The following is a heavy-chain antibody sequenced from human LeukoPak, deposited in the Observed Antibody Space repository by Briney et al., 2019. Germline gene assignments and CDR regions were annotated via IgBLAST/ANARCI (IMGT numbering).Heavy chain of an antibody. Sequence: ASVKVSCKASVYTFTAYFMHWLRPSPGQPPEWKGWINPNSGDTIYAQKSQGRVTRTRDTSISTAYMELSRLRSDDTAVYYCARGIAIQLEVWGQGTLVTVSS. CDR3: ARGIAIQLEV. D-gene: IGHD5-18*01. V-gene: IGHV1-2*02. CDR2: INPNSGDT. CDR1: VYTFTAYF. J-gene: IGHJ4*02.